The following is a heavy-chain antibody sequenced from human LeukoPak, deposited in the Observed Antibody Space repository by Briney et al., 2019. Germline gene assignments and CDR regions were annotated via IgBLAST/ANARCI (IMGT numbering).Heavy chain of an antibody. CDR2: INPNSGGT. D-gene: IGHD3-16*01. CDR1: GYTFTGYY. V-gene: IGHV1-2*06. CDR3: AAGVLHGGGNWFDP. J-gene: IGHJ5*02. Sequence: ASVKVSCKTSGYTFTGYYMHWLRQAPGQGLEWMGRINPNSGGTYYARKFQGRVTMTRDPSISTSYMELTSLKSDDTAVYYCAAGVLHGGGNWFDPWGQGTLVTVSS.